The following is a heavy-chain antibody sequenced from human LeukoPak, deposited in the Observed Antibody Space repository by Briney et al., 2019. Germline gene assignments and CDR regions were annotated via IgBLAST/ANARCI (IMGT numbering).Heavy chain of an antibody. D-gene: IGHD3-22*01. Sequence: PGGSLRHSCAASGFTFSTYAVNWVRQAPGKGLEWVSAISGSGGSTYYADSVKGRFTISRDNSKNTLYLQMNSLRAEDTAVYYCAKGALPYYYYDSSGYYFDYWGQGTLVTVSS. V-gene: IGHV3-23*01. J-gene: IGHJ4*02. CDR1: GFTFSTYA. CDR3: AKGALPYYYYDSSGYYFDY. CDR2: ISGSGGST.